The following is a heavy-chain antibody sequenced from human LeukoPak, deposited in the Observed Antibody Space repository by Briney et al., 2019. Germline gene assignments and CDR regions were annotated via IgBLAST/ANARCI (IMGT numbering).Heavy chain of an antibody. Sequence: SETLSLTCAVYGGSFSGYYWSWIRQPPGKGLEWIGEINHSGSTNYNPSLKSRVTISVDTSKNQFSLKLSSVTAADTAVYYCARHGYCGGDCYCPYFDYWGQGTLVTVSS. V-gene: IGHV4-34*01. D-gene: IGHD2-21*02. CDR1: GGSFSGYY. CDR2: INHSGST. CDR3: ARHGYCGGDCYCPYFDY. J-gene: IGHJ4*02.